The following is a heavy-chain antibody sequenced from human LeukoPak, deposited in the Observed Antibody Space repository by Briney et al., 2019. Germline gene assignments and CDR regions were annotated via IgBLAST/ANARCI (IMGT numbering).Heavy chain of an antibody. CDR3: ATDSDCSGSSCYDAFDI. D-gene: IGHD2-15*01. CDR1: GYTFTSYG. CDR2: ISAYNGNT. J-gene: IGHJ3*02. V-gene: IGHV1-18*01. Sequence: GASVKVSCKASGYTFTSYGISWVRQAPGQGLEWMGWISAYNGNTNYAQKLQGRVTMTEDTSTDTAYMELSSLRSEDTAVYYCATDSDCSGSSCYDAFDIWGQGTMVTVSS.